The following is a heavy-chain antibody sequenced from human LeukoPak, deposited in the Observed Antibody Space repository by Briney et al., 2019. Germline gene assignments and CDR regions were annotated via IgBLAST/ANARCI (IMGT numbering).Heavy chain of an antibody. D-gene: IGHD5/OR15-5a*01. Sequence: GGSLRLSCEASGFSFSSYGMHWVRQAPGKGLEWVAVISYDGSNKYYADSVKGRFTISRDNSKNTLYLQMNSLRAEDTAVYYCAKVRASTGTWNWFDPWGQGTLVTVSS. J-gene: IGHJ5*02. CDR1: GFSFSSYG. CDR3: AKVRASTGTWNWFDP. V-gene: IGHV3-30*18. CDR2: ISYDGSNK.